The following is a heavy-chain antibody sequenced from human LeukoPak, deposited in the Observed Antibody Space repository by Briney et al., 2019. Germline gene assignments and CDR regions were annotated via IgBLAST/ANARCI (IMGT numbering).Heavy chain of an antibody. Sequence: GGSLRLSCAASGFTFSSYWMSWVRQAPGKGLEWVAFIRYDGSNKYYADSVKGRFTISRDNSKNTLYLQMNSLRAEDTAVYYCATPLTSLGVYWGQGTLVTVSS. CDR2: IRYDGSNK. V-gene: IGHV3-30*02. CDR1: GFTFSSYW. J-gene: IGHJ4*02. D-gene: IGHD2-8*01. CDR3: ATPLTSLGVY.